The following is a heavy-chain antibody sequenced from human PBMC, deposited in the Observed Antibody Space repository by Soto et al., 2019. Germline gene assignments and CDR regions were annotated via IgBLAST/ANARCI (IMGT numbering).Heavy chain of an antibody. D-gene: IGHD5-18*01. CDR1: GYTFTSYY. CDR2: INPSGGST. Sequence: SVKVSCKASGYTFTSYYMHWVRQAPGQGLEWMGIINPSGGSTSYAQKFQGRVTMTRDTSTSTVYMELSSLRSEDTAVYYCARVYPSDTRYGYVGNNWFDPWGQGTLVTVSS. V-gene: IGHV1-46*03. J-gene: IGHJ5*02. CDR3: ARVYPSDTRYGYVGNNWFDP.